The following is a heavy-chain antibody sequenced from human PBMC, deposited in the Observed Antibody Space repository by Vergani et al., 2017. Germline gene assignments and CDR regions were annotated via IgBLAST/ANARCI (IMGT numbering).Heavy chain of an antibody. CDR2: IYHSGST. V-gene: IGHV4-38-2*02. J-gene: IGHJ5*02. D-gene: IGHD2-15*01. CDR1: GYSISSGYY. CDR3: ARGAPVHIVVVVAAIRSCFDP. Sequence: QVQLQESGPGLVKPSETLSLTCTVSGYSISSGYYWGWIRQPPGKGLEWIGSIYHSGSTYYNPFLKSRVTISVDTSKNQFSLKLSAVTAADTAVYYCARGAPVHIVVVVAAIRSCFDPWGQGTLVTVSS.